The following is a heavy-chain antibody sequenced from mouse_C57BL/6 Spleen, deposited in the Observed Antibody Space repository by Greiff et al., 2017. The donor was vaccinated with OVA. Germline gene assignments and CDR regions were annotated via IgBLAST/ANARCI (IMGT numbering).Heavy chain of an antibody. Sequence: QVQLQQPGAELVKPGASVKLSCKASGYTFTSYWMQWVKQRPGQGLEWIGEIDPSDSYTNYNQKFKGKATLTVDTSSSTAYMQLSSLTSEDSAVYYCAKYGYDGAYWGQGTLVTVSA. CDR3: AKYGYDGAY. D-gene: IGHD2-2*01. CDR2: IDPSDSYT. J-gene: IGHJ3*01. V-gene: IGHV1-50*01. CDR1: GYTFTSYW.